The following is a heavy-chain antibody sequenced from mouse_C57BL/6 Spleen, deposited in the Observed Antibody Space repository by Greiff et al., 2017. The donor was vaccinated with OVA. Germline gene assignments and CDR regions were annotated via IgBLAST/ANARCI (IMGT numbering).Heavy chain of an antibody. CDR1: GYAFSSSW. J-gene: IGHJ4*01. CDR2: IYPGDGDT. Sequence: VKLMESGPELVKPGASVKISCKASGYAFSSSWMNWVKQRPGKGLERIGRIYPGDGDTNYNGKFKGKATLTADKSSSTAYMQLSSLTSEDSAVYFCASETAQATLYAMDYWGQGTSVTVSS. D-gene: IGHD3-2*02. V-gene: IGHV1-82*01. CDR3: ASETAQATLYAMDY.